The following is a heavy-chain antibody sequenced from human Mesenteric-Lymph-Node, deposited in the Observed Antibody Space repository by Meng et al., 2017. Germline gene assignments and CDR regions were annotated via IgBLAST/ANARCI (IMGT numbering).Heavy chain of an antibody. J-gene: IGHJ4*02. CDR2: IYHSGSP. CDR1: GGSISTGGYS. Sequence: QVQLQESGSGLVKPSQTLSLTCAVSGGSISTGGYSWTWIRQPPGKGLEWIGYIYHSGSPYHNPSLKGRVTISVDTSKNQFSLKLSSVTAADTAVYYCATEERGYFDYWGQGTLVTVSS. CDR3: ATEERGYFDY. V-gene: IGHV4-30-2*01. D-gene: IGHD1-1*01.